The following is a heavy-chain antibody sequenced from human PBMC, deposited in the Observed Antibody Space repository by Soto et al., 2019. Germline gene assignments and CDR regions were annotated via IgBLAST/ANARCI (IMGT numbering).Heavy chain of an antibody. V-gene: IGHV4-59*01. CDR1: GDSISTFY. Sequence: SETLSLTCTVSGDSISTFYWGWMRQSPGKELEWISYVYYTGSTNYNPSLKSRVTISVDRSKNQFSLKLTSANAADTAVYYCARGRTVRNYADDSSDYFYFFDYWGQGTQVTVS. CDR2: VYYTGST. CDR3: ARGRTVRNYADDSSDYFYFFDY. J-gene: IGHJ4*02. D-gene: IGHD3-22*01.